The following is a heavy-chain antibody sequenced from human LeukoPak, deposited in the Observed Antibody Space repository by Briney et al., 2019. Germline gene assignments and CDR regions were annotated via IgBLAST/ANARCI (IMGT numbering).Heavy chain of an antibody. J-gene: IGHJ4*02. CDR2: INHSGST. V-gene: IGHV4-34*01. D-gene: IGHD5-18*01. CDR1: GGSFSGYY. Sequence: PSETLSLTCAVYGGSFSGYYWSWIRQPPAKGLEWIGEINHSGSTNYNPSLKRRVTISVDTSKNRFSLKLSSVTAADTAVYYCARHPRRTWIQLWSRGFDYWGQGTLVTVSS. CDR3: ARHPRRTWIQLWSRGFDY.